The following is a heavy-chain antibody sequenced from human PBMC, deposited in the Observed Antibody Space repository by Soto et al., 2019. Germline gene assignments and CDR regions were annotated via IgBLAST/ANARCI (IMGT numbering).Heavy chain of an antibody. D-gene: IGHD4-17*01. J-gene: IGHJ4*02. CDR2: IIPIFGTA. V-gene: IGHV1-69*13. CDR3: ARTAVYGDYADY. CDR1: GGTFSSYA. Sequence: SVNVSFKASGGTFSSYAISWVRQAPGQGLEWMGGIIPIFGTANYAQKFQGRVTITADESTSTAYMELSSLRSEDTAVYYCARTAVYGDYADYWGQGTLVTVSS.